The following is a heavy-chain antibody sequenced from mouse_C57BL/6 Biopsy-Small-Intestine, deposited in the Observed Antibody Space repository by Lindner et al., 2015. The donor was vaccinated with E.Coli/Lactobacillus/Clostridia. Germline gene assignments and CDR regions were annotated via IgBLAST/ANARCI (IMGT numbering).Heavy chain of an antibody. D-gene: IGHD1-1*01. CDR1: GYSFTGYY. CDR2: MNPNSGAT. CDR3: ARGSRETLLLSPLGY. V-gene: IGHV1-53*01. Sequence: VKVSCKASGYSFTGYYLHWVRQAPGQGLEWMGWMNPNSGATNYAQNFQGRVTMTRDTSITTAYTELSRLRSDDTAVYHCARGSRETLLLSPLGYWGQGTLVTVSS. J-gene: IGHJ4*01.